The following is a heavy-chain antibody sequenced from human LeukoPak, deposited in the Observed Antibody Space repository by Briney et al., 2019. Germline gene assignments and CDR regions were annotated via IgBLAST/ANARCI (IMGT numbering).Heavy chain of an antibody. Sequence: PSETLSLTCTVSGGSISSSSYYWGWIRQPPGKGLEWIGSIYYSGNTYYNPSLKSRVTISVDTSKNQFYLKLSSVTAADTAVYYCARSQDVLLWFGEPSFDYWGQGTLVTVSS. CDR2: IYYSGNT. D-gene: IGHD3-10*01. J-gene: IGHJ4*02. CDR1: GGSISSSSYY. CDR3: ARSQDVLLWFGEPSFDY. V-gene: IGHV4-39*07.